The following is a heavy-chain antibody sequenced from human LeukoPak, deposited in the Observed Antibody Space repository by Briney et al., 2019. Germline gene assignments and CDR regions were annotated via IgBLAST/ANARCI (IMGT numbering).Heavy chain of an antibody. D-gene: IGHD3-22*01. V-gene: IGHV1-69*01. CDR3: ARVHSGYESLNWFDP. CDR1: GGTFSSYA. J-gene: IGHJ5*02. CDR2: IIPIFGTA. Sequence: SVKVSCKASGGTFSSYAISWVRQAPGQGLEWMGGIIPIFGTANYAQKYQGRVMITADESTSTAYMELSSLRSEDTAVYYCARVHSGYESLNWFDPWGQGTLVTVSS.